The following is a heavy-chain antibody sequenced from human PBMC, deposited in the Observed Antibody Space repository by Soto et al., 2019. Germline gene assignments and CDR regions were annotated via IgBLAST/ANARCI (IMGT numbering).Heavy chain of an antibody. J-gene: IGHJ4*02. D-gene: IGHD2-2*01. CDR3: ATGPLYCSSTSCYFDY. CDR2: INRSGST. CDR1: GGSFSGYY. V-gene: IGHV4-34*01. Sequence: SETLSLTCAVYGGSFSGYYWSWIRQPPGKGLEWIGEINRSGSTNYNPSLKSRVTISVDTSKNQFSLKLSSVTAADTAVYYCATGPLYCSSTSCYFDYWGQGTLVTVS.